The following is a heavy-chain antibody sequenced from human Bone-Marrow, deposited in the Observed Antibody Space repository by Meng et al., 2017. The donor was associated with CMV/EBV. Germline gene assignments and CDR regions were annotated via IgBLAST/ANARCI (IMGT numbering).Heavy chain of an antibody. J-gene: IGHJ6*02. CDR1: GFTFSTYW. V-gene: IGHV3-74*01. CDR2: INTNGSST. D-gene: IGHD2-2*01. Sequence: GESLKISCAASGFTFSTYWMHWVRQTPGKGLVWVSRINTNGSSTNYADSVKGRFTISRDNAKNPLYLQMNSLRAADTAVYYCARSGRGTSPGMDVWGQGTTVTVSS. CDR3: ARSGRGTSPGMDV.